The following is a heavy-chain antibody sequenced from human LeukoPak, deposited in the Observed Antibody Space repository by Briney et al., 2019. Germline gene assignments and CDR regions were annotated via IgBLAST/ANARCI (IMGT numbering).Heavy chain of an antibody. CDR2: ISYDGSNK. Sequence: GGSLRLSCAASGFTFSSYGIHWVRQAPGKGLEWVAAISYDGSNKYYADSVKGRFTISRDNSKSTLNLQMNSLRAEDTAVYYCAKARIVVVPAANDYWGQGTLVTVSS. V-gene: IGHV3-30*18. D-gene: IGHD2-2*01. J-gene: IGHJ4*02. CDR1: GFTFSSYG. CDR3: AKARIVVVPAANDY.